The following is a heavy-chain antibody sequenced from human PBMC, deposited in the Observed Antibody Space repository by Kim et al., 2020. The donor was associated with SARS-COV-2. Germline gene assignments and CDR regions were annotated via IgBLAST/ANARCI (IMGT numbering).Heavy chain of an antibody. V-gene: IGHV4-39*01. Sequence: SETLSLTCTVSGGSISSSSYYWGWIRQPPGKGLEWIGSIYYSGSTYYNPSLKSRVTISVDTSKNQFSLKLSSVTAADTAVYYFARRGAPHIVVGPWYYYGMDVWGQGTTVTVSS. D-gene: IGHD2-15*01. CDR1: GGSISSSSYY. CDR3: ARRGAPHIVVGPWYYYGMDV. CDR2: IYYSGST. J-gene: IGHJ6*02.